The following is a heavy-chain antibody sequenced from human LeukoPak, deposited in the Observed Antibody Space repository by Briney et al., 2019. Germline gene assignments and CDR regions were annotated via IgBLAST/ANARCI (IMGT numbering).Heavy chain of an antibody. J-gene: IGHJ4*02. CDR3: ARRAGDYSHPYDY. CDR1: GFTFSTYG. D-gene: IGHD3-22*01. Sequence: GGTLRLSCAASGFTFSTYGMSWVRQAPGEGLEWVSGISGGGSSTYYADSVKGRFTISRDNSKNTFHLQMNSLRAEDTAVYYCARRAGDYSHPYDYWGQGTLVTVSS. V-gene: IGHV3-23*01. CDR2: ISGGGSST.